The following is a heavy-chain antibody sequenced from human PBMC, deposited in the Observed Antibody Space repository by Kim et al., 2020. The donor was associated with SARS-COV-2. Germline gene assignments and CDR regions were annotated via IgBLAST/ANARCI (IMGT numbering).Heavy chain of an antibody. D-gene: IGHD3-22*01. Sequence: AGSGRGRFTIARDSSKNTVYLQMNSLRGEDTAVYFCARVDYYDSSGYPSDYWGQGTLVTVSS. CDR3: ARVDYYDSSGYPSDY. V-gene: IGHV3-53*01. J-gene: IGHJ4*02.